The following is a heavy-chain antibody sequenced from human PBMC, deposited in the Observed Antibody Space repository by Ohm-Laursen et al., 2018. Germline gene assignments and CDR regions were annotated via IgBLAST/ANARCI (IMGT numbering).Heavy chain of an antibody. J-gene: IGHJ4*02. Sequence: GSLRLSCSASGISFANEWMSWARQAPGKGLEWVGHIKSKIHGGTADYSAPVKGRFTISRDDSKGAVYLQMSSLKIEDTAVYYCTTDHYSWGQGTLVTVSS. V-gene: IGHV3-15*01. CDR3: TTDHYS. CDR2: IKSKIHGGTA. CDR1: GISFANEW.